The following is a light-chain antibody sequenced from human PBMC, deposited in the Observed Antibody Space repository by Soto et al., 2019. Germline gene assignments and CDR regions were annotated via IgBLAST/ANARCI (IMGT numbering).Light chain of an antibody. Sequence: EMVMTQSPATLSVSPGERATLSCRASQSVSSNLAWYQQKPGQAPRLLIYGASTRATGIPARFSGSGSGTEFTLTISSLQSEDFAVYYCQQYNNWIGTFGQGTKVDIK. CDR3: QQYNNWIGT. J-gene: IGKJ1*01. CDR2: GAS. CDR1: QSVSSN. V-gene: IGKV3-15*01.